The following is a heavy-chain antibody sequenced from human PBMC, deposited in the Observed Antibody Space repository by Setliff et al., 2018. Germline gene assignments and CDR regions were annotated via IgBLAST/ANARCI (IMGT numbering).Heavy chain of an antibody. J-gene: IGHJ4*02. Sequence: GGSLRLSCAASGFTFSSYAMSWVRQAPGKGLEWVSAISGSGGSTYYADSVKGRFTISRDNAKNSLYLQMNSLRAEDTAVYYCARDPQQLVQGFDYWGQGTLVTVSS. CDR3: ARDPQQLVQGFDY. CDR2: ISGSGGST. CDR1: GFTFSSYA. V-gene: IGHV3-23*01. D-gene: IGHD6-13*01.